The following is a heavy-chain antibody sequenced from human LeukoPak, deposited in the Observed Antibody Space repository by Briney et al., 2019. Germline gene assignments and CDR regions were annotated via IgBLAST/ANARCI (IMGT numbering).Heavy chain of an antibody. CDR1: GFTFSSYA. D-gene: IGHD3/OR15-3a*01. V-gene: IGHV3-23*01. J-gene: IGHJ4*02. Sequence: PGGSLRLSCAASGFTFSSYAMSWVRQAPGKGLEWVSAISGSGGSTYYADSVKGRFTISRDNSKNTLYLQMNSLGAEDSAVFYCAKDTVAGDGFWDFDYWGQGTLVTVSS. CDR2: ISGSGGST. CDR3: AKDTVAGDGFWDFDY.